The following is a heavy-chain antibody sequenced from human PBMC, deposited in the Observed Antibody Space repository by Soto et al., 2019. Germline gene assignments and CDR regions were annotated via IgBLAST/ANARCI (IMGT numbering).Heavy chain of an antibody. CDR1: GFTFSSYG. Sequence: QVQLVESGGGVVQPGRSLRLSCAASGFTFSSYGMHWVRQAPGEGLAWVAFISYDRSDEYYSDSVKGRFTISRDNSKYTLYLQMNSLRAEDTAVYYCAKELSGYYYYGMDVWGQGTTVTVAS. J-gene: IGHJ6*02. V-gene: IGHV3-30*18. CDR2: ISYDRSDE. CDR3: AKELSGYYYYGMDV.